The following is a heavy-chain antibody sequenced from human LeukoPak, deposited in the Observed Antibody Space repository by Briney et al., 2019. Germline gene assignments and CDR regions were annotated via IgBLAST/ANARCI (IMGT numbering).Heavy chain of an antibody. CDR1: GDSVSSSSAA. J-gene: IGHJ6*02. CDR3: ARDLEVAVSATKYGMDV. CDR2: TYYRSKWYT. V-gene: IGHV6-1*01. D-gene: IGHD6-19*01. Sequence: SQTLSLTCVLSGDSVSSSSAAWNWIRQSPVRGLEWLGKTYYRSKWYTDYALSVKSRISINSDTSKNQFSLQLNSLTPDDTAVYYCARDLEVAVSATKYGMDVWGQGTTVTVS.